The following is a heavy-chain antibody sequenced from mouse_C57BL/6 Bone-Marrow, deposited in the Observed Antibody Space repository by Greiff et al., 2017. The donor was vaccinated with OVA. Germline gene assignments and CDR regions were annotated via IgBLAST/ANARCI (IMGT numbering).Heavy chain of an antibody. J-gene: IGHJ3*01. V-gene: IGHV1-42*01. Sequence: EVKLMESGPELVKPGASVKISCKASGYSFTGYYMNWVKQSPEKSLEWIGEINPSTGGTTYNQKFKAKATLTVDKSSSTAYMQLKSLTSEDSAVYYCAREGVTGTGFAYWGQGTLVTVSA. CDR2: INPSTGGT. D-gene: IGHD4-1*01. CDR1: GYSFTGYY. CDR3: AREGVTGTGFAY.